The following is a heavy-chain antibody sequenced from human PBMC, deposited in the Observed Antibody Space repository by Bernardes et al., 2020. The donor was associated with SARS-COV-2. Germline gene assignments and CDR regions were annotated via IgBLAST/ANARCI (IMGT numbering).Heavy chain of an antibody. Sequence: GGSLRLSCAASGFSVSSYWMHWVRQAPGPGLVWVLRITTDGPAPNYAPSVRGRFTISRDDAKNTLFLHMNSLRDEDTAVYYCSRDTFGPSDTWGKGTLVTVSS. J-gene: IGHJ5*02. V-gene: IGHV3-74*01. CDR2: ITTDGPAP. CDR1: GFSVSSYW. CDR3: SRDTFGPSDT. D-gene: IGHD3-10*01.